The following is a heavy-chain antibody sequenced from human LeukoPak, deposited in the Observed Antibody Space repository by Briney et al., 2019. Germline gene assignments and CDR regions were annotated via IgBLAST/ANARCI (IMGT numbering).Heavy chain of an antibody. D-gene: IGHD6-19*01. V-gene: IGHV3-9*01. CDR3: AKDITPYSSGWS. CDR1: GFTFDDYA. J-gene: IGHJ5*02. CDR2: ISWNSGSI. Sequence: GGSLRLSCAASGFTFDDYAMHWVRQAPGKGLEGVSGISWNSGSIGYAASVKGRFTIYRDNAKNSLYLQMTSLRAEDTALYYCAKDITPYSSGWSWGQGTLVTVSS.